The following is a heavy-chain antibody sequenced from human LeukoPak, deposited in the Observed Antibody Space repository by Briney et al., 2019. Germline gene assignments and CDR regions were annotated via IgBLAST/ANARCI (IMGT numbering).Heavy chain of an antibody. J-gene: IGHJ6*03. Sequence: KPSETLSLTCTVSGGSISSCDYYWGWIRQSPGKGLEWIGSISYSGSTYYNPSLKSRVTISVDASKNHFSLRLSSVTAADTAVYYRARWTHSYYSDIRGYYPYYYMDVWGRGTTVTVSS. D-gene: IGHD3-22*01. CDR1: GGSISSCDYY. CDR3: ARWTHSYYSDIRGYYPYYYMDV. CDR2: ISYSGST. V-gene: IGHV4-39*02.